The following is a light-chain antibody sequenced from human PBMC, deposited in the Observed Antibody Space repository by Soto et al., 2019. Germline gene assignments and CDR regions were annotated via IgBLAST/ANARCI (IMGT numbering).Light chain of an antibody. J-gene: IGLJ1*01. CDR3: NSYTGSTTPFV. CDR2: DVT. Sequence: QYVLTQPAAVSGSPGHSSTISCTGTSSDVGGYNYVSWYQHHPDKAPKLVIYDVTNRPSGVSYRFSGSKSGNTASLTISGLQAEDEADYYCNSYTGSTTPFVFGTGTKVTVL. V-gene: IGLV2-14*03. CDR1: SSDVGGYNY.